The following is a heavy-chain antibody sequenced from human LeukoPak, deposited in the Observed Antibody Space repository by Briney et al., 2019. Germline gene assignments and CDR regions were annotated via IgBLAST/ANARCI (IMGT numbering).Heavy chain of an antibody. V-gene: IGHV3-48*01. CDR3: AREAPGCSSTSCYTGDSQPDY. J-gene: IGHJ4*02. Sequence: GGSLRLSCAASGFTFSSYSMNWVRQAPGKGLEWVSYISSSSSTIYYADSVKGRFTVSRDNAKNSLYLQMNSLRAEDTAVYYCAREAPGCSSTSCYTGDSQPDYWGQGTLVTVSS. CDR1: GFTFSSYS. CDR2: ISSSSSTI. D-gene: IGHD2-2*02.